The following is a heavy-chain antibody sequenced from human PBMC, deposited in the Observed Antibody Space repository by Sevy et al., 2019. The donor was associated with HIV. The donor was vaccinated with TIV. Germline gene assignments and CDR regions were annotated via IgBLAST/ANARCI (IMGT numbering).Heavy chain of an antibody. V-gene: IGHV3-30-3*01. CDR2: ISYDGSNK. CDR1: GFTFSSYA. CDR3: ARDSSSWFDY. Sequence: GGSLRLSCAASGFTFSSYAMHWVRQAPGKGLEGVAVISYDGSNKYYADSVKGRFTISRDNSKNTLYLQMNSLRAEDTAVYYCARDSSSWFDYWGQGTLVTVSS. J-gene: IGHJ4*02. D-gene: IGHD6-13*01.